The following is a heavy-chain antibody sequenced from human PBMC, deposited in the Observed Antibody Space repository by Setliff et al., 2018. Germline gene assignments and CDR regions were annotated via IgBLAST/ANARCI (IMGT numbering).Heavy chain of an antibody. D-gene: IGHD6-6*01. J-gene: IGHJ4*02. CDR2: INHRGST. CDR3: ARGRNIAARLLDS. V-gene: IGHV4-34*01. CDR1: GGTFSDYH. Sequence: PSETLSLTCAAYGGTFSDYHWTWIRQSPEKGLEWIGEINHRGSTNYNPSLKSRVTISIDTSRDQFSLILISMIAADTAVYYCARGRNIAARLLDSWGQGTLVTVSA.